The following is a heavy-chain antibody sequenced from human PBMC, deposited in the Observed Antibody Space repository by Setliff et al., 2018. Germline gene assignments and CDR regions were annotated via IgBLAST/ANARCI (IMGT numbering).Heavy chain of an antibody. D-gene: IGHD7-27*01. V-gene: IGHV1-69*13. CDR1: GGTFSSFA. CDR2: IIPIFGTA. CDR3: ARDRTGEEYYYYMDV. Sequence: GASVKVSCKASGGTFSSFAVSWVRQAPGQGLEWMGRIIPIFGTANYAQKFQSRVTDTADESTSTAYMEPGSLRSEDTAVYYCARDRTGEEYYYYMDVWGKGTTVTVSS. J-gene: IGHJ6*03.